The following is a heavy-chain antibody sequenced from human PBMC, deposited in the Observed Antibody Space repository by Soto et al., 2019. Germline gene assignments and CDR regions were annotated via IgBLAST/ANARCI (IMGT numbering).Heavy chain of an antibody. CDR2: IRAYNGNT. D-gene: IGHD3-16*01. J-gene: IGHJ4*02. CDR1: VYTFTNFG. CDR3: AIGGTPIDY. Sequence: QVQLVQSGAEVKKPGASVKDSGKASVYTFTNFGISWGRQAPGQGLEWMGWIRAYNGNTNYTQNFKGRVTMTTDTSTSTAYMDLRSLRSDDTAVYYCAIGGTPIDYWAQGTLVNVSS. V-gene: IGHV1-18*01.